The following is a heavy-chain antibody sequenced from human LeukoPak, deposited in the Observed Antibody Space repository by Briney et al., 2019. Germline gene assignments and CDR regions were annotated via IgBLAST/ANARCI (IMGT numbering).Heavy chain of an antibody. CDR3: ASLPMVVTPHVDY. CDR1: GGSITSYY. V-gene: IGHV4-59*01. D-gene: IGHD2-21*02. CDR2: MYYSGTT. Sequence: SETLSLTCTVSGGSITSYYRSWIRQSPGKGLEWIGFMYYSGTTNYNPSLKSRVTISLGMSKNQFSLKLSSVTAADTAVYYCASLPMVVTPHVDYWGQGTLVTVSS. J-gene: IGHJ4*02.